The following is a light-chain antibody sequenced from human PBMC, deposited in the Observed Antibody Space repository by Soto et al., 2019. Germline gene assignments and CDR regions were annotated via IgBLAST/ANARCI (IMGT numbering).Light chain of an antibody. CDR2: GNS. Sequence: QSVLTQPPSVSGAPGQRVTISCTGSSSNIGAGYDVHWYQQLPGTAPKLLIYGNSNRPSGVLDRFSGSKSGTSASLAITGLQAEAEADYYCQSYDSSLSGSVVFGGGTKLTVL. CDR1: SSNIGAGYD. J-gene: IGLJ2*01. CDR3: QSYDSSLSGSVV. V-gene: IGLV1-40*01.